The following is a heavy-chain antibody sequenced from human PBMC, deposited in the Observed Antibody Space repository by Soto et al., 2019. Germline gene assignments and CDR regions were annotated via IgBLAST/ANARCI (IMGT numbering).Heavy chain of an antibody. V-gene: IGHV1-69*12. D-gene: IGHD2-2*01. J-gene: IGHJ6*02. CDR2: IISIFGTA. Sequence: QVQLVQSGAEVKKPGSSVKVSCKASGGTFSSYAISWVRQAPGQGLEWMGGIISIFGTANYAQKFQGRVPITADESTSTAYMERSSLRSEDTAVYYCARDVPAASYYYGMDVWGQGTKVTVSS. CDR1: GGTFSSYA. CDR3: ARDVPAASYYYGMDV.